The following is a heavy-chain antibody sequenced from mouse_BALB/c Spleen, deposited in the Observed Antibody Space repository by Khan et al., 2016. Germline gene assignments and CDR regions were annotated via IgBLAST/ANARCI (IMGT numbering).Heavy chain of an antibody. V-gene: IGHV3-2*02. CDR2: IRYSGST. CDR3: TKSPTATRYFDV. Sequence: EVQLQESGPGLVKPSQSLSLTCTVTGYSITSDYAWNWIRQFPGNKLEWMGYIRYSGSTTYNPSLTSRISITRDTSKNQFFLPLYSVTTEDTATYYCTKSPTATRYFDVWGAGTTVTVSS. CDR1: GYSITSDYA. J-gene: IGHJ1*01. D-gene: IGHD1-2*01.